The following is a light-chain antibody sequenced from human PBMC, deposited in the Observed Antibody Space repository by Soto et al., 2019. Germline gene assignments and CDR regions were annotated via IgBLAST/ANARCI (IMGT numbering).Light chain of an antibody. CDR1: QGTSSY. CDR3: QQLNAYPLT. J-gene: IGKJ5*01. Sequence: DKEMTEDPGCRWATKGDRVTITCRASQGTSSYLAWFQQKPGRAPKLLIYGASTLQSGVPARFSGSGSGTDFTLTISNLQPEDFATYYCQQLNAYPLTFGQGTRLEI. CDR2: GAS. V-gene: IGKV1-9*01.